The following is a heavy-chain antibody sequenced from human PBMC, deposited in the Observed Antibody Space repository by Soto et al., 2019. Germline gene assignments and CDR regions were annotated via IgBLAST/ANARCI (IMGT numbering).Heavy chain of an antibody. CDR3: TSGLDYGGNSGFPDYYYGMDF. CDR2: ISWDGGST. CDR1: GFTFDDYT. D-gene: IGHD4-17*01. J-gene: IGHJ6*02. V-gene: IGHV3-43*01. Sequence: GGSLRLSCAASGFTFDDYTMHWVRQAPGKGLEWVSLISWDGGSTYYADSVKGRFTISRDNSKNSLYLQMNSLKTEDTAVYYCTSGLDYGGNSGFPDYYYGMDFWGQGTTVTVSS.